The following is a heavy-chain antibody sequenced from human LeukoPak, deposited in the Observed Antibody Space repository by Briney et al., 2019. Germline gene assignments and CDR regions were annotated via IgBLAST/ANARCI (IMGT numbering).Heavy chain of an antibody. J-gene: IGHJ4*02. Sequence: GGSLRLSCAASGFTFISYSMNWVRQAPGKGLEWVSSISSSSSYIYYADSVKGRFTISIDNAKNSLYLQMNSLRDEDTAVYYCARAPRELFDYWGQGTLVTVSS. CDR2: ISSSSSYI. D-gene: IGHD3-10*01. CDR1: GFTFISYS. CDR3: ARAPRELFDY. V-gene: IGHV3-21*01.